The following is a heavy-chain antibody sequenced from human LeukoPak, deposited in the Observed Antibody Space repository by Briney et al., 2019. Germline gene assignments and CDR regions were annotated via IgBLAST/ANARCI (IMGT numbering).Heavy chain of an antibody. V-gene: IGHV3-49*04. CDR1: GFTFGDYA. CDR3: TRDTGYYDSSGSYYTQPNDY. D-gene: IGHD3-22*01. J-gene: IGHJ4*02. Sequence: PGRSPRLSCTASGFTFGDYAMSWVRQAPGKGLEWVGFIRNKAYGVTTEYAASVKGRFTISRDDSKSIAHLQMNSLKTEDTAVYYCTRDTGYYDSSGSYYTQPNDYWGQGTLVTVSS. CDR2: IRNKAYGVTT.